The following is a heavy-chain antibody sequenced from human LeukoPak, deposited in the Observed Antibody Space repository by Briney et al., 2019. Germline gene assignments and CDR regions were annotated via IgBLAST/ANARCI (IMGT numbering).Heavy chain of an antibody. CDR3: ARGHDYRRMSPRVYYYYYYMDV. D-gene: IGHD4-11*01. V-gene: IGHV4-34*01. CDR2: INHSGST. CDR1: RGAVSGKC. J-gene: IGHJ6*03. Sequence: KSSATLAHTCAVYRGAVSGKCLGCSGRRPGKELEWIGEINHSGSTNYNPSLKSRVTISVDTSKNQFSLKLSSVTAADTAVYYCARGHDYRRMSPRVYYYYYYMDVWGKGTTVTVSS.